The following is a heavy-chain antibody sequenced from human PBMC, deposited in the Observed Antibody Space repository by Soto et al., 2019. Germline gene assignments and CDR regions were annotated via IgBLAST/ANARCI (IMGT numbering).Heavy chain of an antibody. V-gene: IGHV3-30*18. J-gene: IGHJ6*03. CDR1: GFTFSSYG. CDR3: AKATGDYDILTGIHSYYYMDV. D-gene: IGHD3-9*01. CDR2: ISYDGSNK. Sequence: PGGSLRLSWAASGFTFSSYGMHWVRQAPGKGLEWVAVISYDGSNKYYADSVKGRFTISRDNSKNTLHLQMNSLRAEDTAVYYCAKATGDYDILTGIHSYYYMDVWGKGTTVTVSS.